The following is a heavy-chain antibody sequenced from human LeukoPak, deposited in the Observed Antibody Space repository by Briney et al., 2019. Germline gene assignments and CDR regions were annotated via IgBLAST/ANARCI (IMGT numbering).Heavy chain of an antibody. CDR2: IYYSGST. D-gene: IGHD3-22*01. Sequence: PSETLSLTCTVSGGSISSGGYYWSWIRQHPGKGLEWIGYIYYSGSTYYNPSLKSRVTISVDTSKNQFSLKLSSVTAADTAVYYCAREGLYYYDSSAQNWFDPWGQGTQVTVSS. V-gene: IGHV4-31*03. J-gene: IGHJ5*02. CDR3: AREGLYYYDSSAQNWFDP. CDR1: GGSISSGGYY.